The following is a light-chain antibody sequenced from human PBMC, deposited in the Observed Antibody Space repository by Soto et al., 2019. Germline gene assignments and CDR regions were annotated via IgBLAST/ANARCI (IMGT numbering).Light chain of an antibody. Sequence: DIQMTQSPSSLSAFVGDRVTITCRASLAISNYLAWYQQKPGKAPNLLIYGASTLQLGVPSRFAGSGSGTEFSLTITSLQPEDVATYYCQRYNTVPWTFGQGTKVEIK. CDR2: GAS. CDR1: LAISNY. CDR3: QRYNTVPWT. J-gene: IGKJ1*01. V-gene: IGKV1-27*01.